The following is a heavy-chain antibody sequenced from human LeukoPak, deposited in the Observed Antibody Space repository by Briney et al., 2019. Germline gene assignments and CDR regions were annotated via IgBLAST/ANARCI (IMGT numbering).Heavy chain of an antibody. Sequence: GSLRLSCAASGFMFSRYWMSWVRQAPGKGLEWVADIKEDGSEKSYVDSVKGRFTISRDNAKNSLYLQMTSLRAEDTAVYYCARAPRGWPAAPDYWGQGTLVTVSS. J-gene: IGHJ4*02. CDR3: ARAPRGWPAAPDY. CDR2: IKEDGSEK. V-gene: IGHV3-7*01. CDR1: GFMFSRYW. D-gene: IGHD2-2*01.